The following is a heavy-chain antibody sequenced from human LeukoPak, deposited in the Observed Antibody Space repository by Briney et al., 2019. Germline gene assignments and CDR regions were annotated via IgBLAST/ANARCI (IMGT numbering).Heavy chain of an antibody. V-gene: IGHV3-74*01. Sequence: PGGSLRLSCVASGFTFRSYWMHWVRQAPGKGLVWVSRIKNDGSGATYADSVKGRFTTSRDNAKNTLDLQINSLRVEDTAVYYCARELSGTGLYGMDVWGQGTTVTVSS. CDR2: IKNDGSGA. D-gene: IGHD3-10*01. J-gene: IGHJ6*02. CDR1: GFTFRSYW. CDR3: ARELSGTGLYGMDV.